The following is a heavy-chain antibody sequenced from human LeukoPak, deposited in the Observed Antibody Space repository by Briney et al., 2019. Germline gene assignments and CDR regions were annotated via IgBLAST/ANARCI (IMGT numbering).Heavy chain of an antibody. CDR1: GGSISSGSYY. V-gene: IGHV4-61*02. CDR2: IYTSGST. Sequence: PSQTLSLTCTVSGGSISSGSYYWSWIRQPAGKGLEWIGRIYTSGSTNYNPSLKSRVTISVDTSKNQFSLKLSSATAADTAVYYCARDAEVYYYGMDVWGQGTTVTVSS. J-gene: IGHJ6*02. CDR3: ARDAEVYYYGMDV.